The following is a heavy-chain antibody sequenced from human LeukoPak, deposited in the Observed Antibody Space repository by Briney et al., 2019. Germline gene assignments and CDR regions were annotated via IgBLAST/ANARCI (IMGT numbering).Heavy chain of an antibody. CDR1: GGTFISYA. J-gene: IGHJ4*02. Sequence: SVKVSCKASGGTFISYAISWVRQAPGQGLEWMGGIIPIFGTANYAQKFQGRVTITADESTSTAYMELSSLRSEDTAVYYCAGKENLYYYDSSGYYLDWGQGTLVTVSS. CDR2: IIPIFGTA. V-gene: IGHV1-69*13. CDR3: AGKENLYYYDSSGYYLD. D-gene: IGHD3-22*01.